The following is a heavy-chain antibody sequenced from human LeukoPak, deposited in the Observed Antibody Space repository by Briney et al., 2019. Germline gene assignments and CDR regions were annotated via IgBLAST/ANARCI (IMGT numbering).Heavy chain of an antibody. CDR3: AKGTTKGDSGSSSFGY. J-gene: IGHJ4*02. CDR2: ITGSGGST. CDR1: GFTFSSYA. V-gene: IGHV3-23*01. Sequence: GGSLRLSCAASGFTFSSYAMSWVRQAPGKGLEWASAITGSGGSTYYADSVKGRFTISRDNSKNTLYLRMNSLRADDTAVYYCAKGTTKGDSGSSSFGYWGQGTLVTVSS. D-gene: IGHD3-10*01.